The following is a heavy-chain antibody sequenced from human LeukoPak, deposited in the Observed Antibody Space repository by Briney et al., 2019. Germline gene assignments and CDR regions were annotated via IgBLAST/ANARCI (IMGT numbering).Heavy chain of an antibody. CDR1: GYSISSSNW. CDR2: IYYSGST. V-gene: IGHV4-28*03. Sequence: KASETLSLTCAVSGYSISSSNWWGWIRQPPGKGLKWIGYIYYSGSTYYNPSLESRVTMSLDTSKNQISLNLSSVTAVDTAVYYCARAGPTTAVDAFDIWGLGTKVTVSS. J-gene: IGHJ3*02. D-gene: IGHD1-26*01. CDR3: ARAGPTTAVDAFDI.